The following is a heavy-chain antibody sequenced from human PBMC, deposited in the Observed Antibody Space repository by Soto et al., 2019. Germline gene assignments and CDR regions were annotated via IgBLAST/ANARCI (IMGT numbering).Heavy chain of an antibody. CDR2: ISSSSSYI. J-gene: IGHJ4*02. D-gene: IGHD3-16*01. CDR1: GFTFSSYS. CDR3: ASDDRGTFDY. V-gene: IGHV3-21*01. Sequence: PGGSLRLSCAASGFTFSSYSMNWVRQAPGKGLEWVSSISSSSSYIYYADSVKGRFTTSRDNAKNSLYLQMNSLRAEDTAVYYCASDDRGTFDYWGQGTLVTVSS.